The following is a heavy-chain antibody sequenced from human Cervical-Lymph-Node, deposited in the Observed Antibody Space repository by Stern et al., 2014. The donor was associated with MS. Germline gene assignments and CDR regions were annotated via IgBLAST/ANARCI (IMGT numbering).Heavy chain of an antibody. V-gene: IGHV1-69*06. J-gene: IGHJ5*02. CDR1: GDTI. CDR3: ARGAGDNWFDP. CDR2: IIRPVCTA. Sequence: VQLVQSGADVKKPGSSVRVSCKASGDTIWLRQAPGQGLEWMGGIIRPVCTAHYTQRVQGSLTITGDRTTNTTYIELSSLRSDDTTIYYCARGAGDNWFDPWGQGTLVSVSS. D-gene: IGHD3-10*01.